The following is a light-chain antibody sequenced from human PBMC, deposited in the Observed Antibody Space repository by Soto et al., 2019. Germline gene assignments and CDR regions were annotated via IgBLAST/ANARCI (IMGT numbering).Light chain of an antibody. CDR2: GAS. CDR1: QSVSSSY. Sequence: EIVLTQSPGTLCLSPGERATLSCRASQSVSSSYLAWYQQKPGQAPRLLIYGASSRATGIPDRFSGSGSGTDFTLTISRLEPEDFEVYYCQQYGSSITFGQGTRLEI. J-gene: IGKJ5*01. V-gene: IGKV3-20*01. CDR3: QQYGSSIT.